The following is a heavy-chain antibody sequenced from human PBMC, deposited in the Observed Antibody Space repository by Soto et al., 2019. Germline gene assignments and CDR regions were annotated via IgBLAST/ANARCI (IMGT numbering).Heavy chain of an antibody. CDR1: GFTFSNYE. Sequence: VRLSCAASGFTFSNYEMNWVRQAPGKGLGWVSYISSSGSTMYYAESVKGRFTISRDNAKNSLYLQMSSLRAEDTAVYYCARERTPDAFDIWGQGTMVTVSS. CDR2: ISSSGSTM. CDR3: ARERTPDAFDI. J-gene: IGHJ3*02. D-gene: IGHD2-15*01. V-gene: IGHV3-48*03.